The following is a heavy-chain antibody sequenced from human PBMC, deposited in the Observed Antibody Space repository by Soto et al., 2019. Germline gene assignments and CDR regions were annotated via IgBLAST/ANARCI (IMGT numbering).Heavy chain of an antibody. Sequence: EVQLVESGGALVQPGGSLRLSCVASGFSFSNYVMHWVRQVPGKGLVWVSRVSHAGAFTTYADSVKGRFTISRDNSKNTLYLQMNSLRADDTAVYYCRRDLDWLLFDYCGQGTLVTVSS. CDR1: GFSFSNYV. D-gene: IGHD3-3*01. J-gene: IGHJ4*02. V-gene: IGHV3-74*01. CDR3: RRDLDWLLFDY. CDR2: VSHAGAFT.